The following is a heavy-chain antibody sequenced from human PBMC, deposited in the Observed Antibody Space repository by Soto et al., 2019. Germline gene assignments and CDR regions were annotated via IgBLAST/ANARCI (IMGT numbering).Heavy chain of an antibody. D-gene: IGHD3-3*01. CDR3: ARRRDYTTIFGVVYGMDV. J-gene: IGHJ6*02. CDR2: IYYSGST. V-gene: IGHV4-39*01. CDR1: GGSISSSRYY. Sequence: PSETLSLTCTVSGGSISSSRYYWGWIRQPPGKGLEWIGSIYYSGSTYYNPSLKSRVTISVDTSKNQFSLKLSSVTAADTAVYYCARRRDYTTIFGVVYGMDVWGQGTTVTVSS.